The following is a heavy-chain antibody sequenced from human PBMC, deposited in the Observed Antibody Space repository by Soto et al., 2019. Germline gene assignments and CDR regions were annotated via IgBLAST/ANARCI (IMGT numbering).Heavy chain of an antibody. J-gene: IGHJ4*02. CDR1: GFTFSSYS. CDR2: ISSSSGLI. D-gene: IGHD5-18*01. Sequence: EVQLVESGGGLVQPGGSLRLSCAASGFTFSSYSMNWVRQAPGKGLEWVSYISSSSGLIYYADSVKGRFTISRDNAKNSLYLQMNSLRAEDTAVYYCARGGDVDTAMGGYWGQGTLVTVSS. V-gene: IGHV3-48*01. CDR3: ARGGDVDTAMGGY.